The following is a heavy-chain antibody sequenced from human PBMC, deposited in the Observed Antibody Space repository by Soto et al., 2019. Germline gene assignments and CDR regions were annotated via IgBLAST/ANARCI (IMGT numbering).Heavy chain of an antibody. Sequence: QVQLVESGGGVVQPGGALRLSCAASGFTFSSTGMHWVRQAPGKGLEWVAVISHDGGNKYYGDSVKGRFTISRDNSKNSLYLQMTSLRADDTAVYYCAKDWGIAVDAHWGQGTLVTVSS. D-gene: IGHD6-19*01. J-gene: IGHJ4*02. V-gene: IGHV3-30*18. CDR2: ISHDGGNK. CDR1: GFTFSSTG. CDR3: AKDWGIAVDAH.